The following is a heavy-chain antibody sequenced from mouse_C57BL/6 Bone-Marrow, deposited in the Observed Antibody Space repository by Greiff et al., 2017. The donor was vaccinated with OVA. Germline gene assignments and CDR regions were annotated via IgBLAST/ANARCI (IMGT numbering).Heavy chain of an antibody. CDR2: IYPSDSET. CDR3: ARGTWYFDY. V-gene: IGHV1-61*01. Sequence: QVQLQQPGAELVRPGSSVKLSCKASGYTFTSYWMDWVKQRPGQGLEWIGNIYPSDSETHYNQKFKDKATLTVDKSSSTAYMQLSSLTSEDSAVYYCARGTWYFDYWGQGTTLTVSS. J-gene: IGHJ2*01. CDR1: GYTFTSYW. D-gene: IGHD3-3*01.